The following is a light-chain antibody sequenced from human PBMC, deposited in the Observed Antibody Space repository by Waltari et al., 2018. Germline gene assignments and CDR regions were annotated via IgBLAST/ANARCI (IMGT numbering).Light chain of an antibody. CDR2: GAS. CDR3: QHYVNLPAT. Sequence: EIVLTQSPDTLSLSPGERATLSCRASQSVSRALAWYQQKPGQAPRPLMVGASSRATGIPXRXSGSGSGTDFSLTISRLEPEDFAVYYCQHYVNLPATFGQGTKVEI. CDR1: QSVSRA. J-gene: IGKJ1*01. V-gene: IGKV3-20*01.